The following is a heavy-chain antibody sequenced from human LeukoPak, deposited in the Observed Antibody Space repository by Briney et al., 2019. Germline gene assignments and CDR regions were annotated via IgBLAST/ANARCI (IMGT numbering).Heavy chain of an antibody. Sequence: SETLSLTCAVCGGSFSGYYWSWLRQPPGKGLEWIGEINHSGSTNYNPSLKSRVTISVDTSKNQFPLKRSSVTAADTSVCHCARVGMVREYWGQGTLVTVSS. V-gene: IGHV4-34*01. CDR3: ARVGMVREY. D-gene: IGHD3-10*01. CDR1: GGSFSGYY. J-gene: IGHJ4*02. CDR2: INHSGST.